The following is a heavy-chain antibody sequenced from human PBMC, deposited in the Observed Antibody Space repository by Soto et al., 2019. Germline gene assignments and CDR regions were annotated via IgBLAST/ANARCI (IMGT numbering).Heavy chain of an antibody. Sequence: GSLRLSCVASGFTFSDHYMDRVRQAPGRGLEWVGRTANRANSYNTQYAASVKGRFTISRDDSQNSLYLQMNSLKTEDTAVYYCTRGGSAGSGNYNPHYYHMDVWGQGTTVTVSS. V-gene: IGHV3-72*01. D-gene: IGHD3-10*01. CDR2: TANRANSYNT. J-gene: IGHJ6*02. CDR1: GFTFSDHY. CDR3: TRGGSAGSGNYNPHYYHMDV.